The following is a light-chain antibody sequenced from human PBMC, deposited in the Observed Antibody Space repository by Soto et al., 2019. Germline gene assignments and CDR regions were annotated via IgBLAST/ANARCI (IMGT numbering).Light chain of an antibody. CDR3: QQRSNWPPF. J-gene: IGKJ5*01. CDR2: GAS. V-gene: IGKV3D-20*02. Sequence: EIVFAHSPGTLSFSPVERATLSCRASQSVSSSYLAWYQQKPGQAPRLLIYGASSRATGIPARFSGSGSGTDFTLTISSLEPEDFAVYYCQQRSNWPPFFGQGTRLEI. CDR1: QSVSSSY.